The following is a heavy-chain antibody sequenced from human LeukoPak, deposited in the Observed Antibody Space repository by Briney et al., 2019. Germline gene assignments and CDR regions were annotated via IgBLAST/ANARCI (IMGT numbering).Heavy chain of an antibody. D-gene: IGHD3-16*01. J-gene: IGHJ4*02. CDR1: GGSFSGYY. Sequence: SETLSLTCAVYGGSFSGYYWSWIRQPAGKGLEWIGRIYTSGNPNYNPSLKSRVTMSLDTSKNQFSLNLSSVTAADTAVYYCARSGGSGFQLDYWGQGTLVTVSS. V-gene: IGHV4-59*10. CDR3: ARSGGSGFQLDY. CDR2: IYTSGNP.